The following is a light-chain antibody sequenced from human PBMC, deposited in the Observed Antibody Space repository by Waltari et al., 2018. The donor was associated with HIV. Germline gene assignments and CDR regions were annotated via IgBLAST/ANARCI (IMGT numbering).Light chain of an antibody. CDR2: GVD. CDR3: SAFVASSSWV. Sequence: SALTQPRSVSGSPGQSVSISCTGATSSLRGTNFVSLYQQHAGRTPRVVLLGVDKRPSDVPGRFSASKSGDTASLTISGLQPDDEALYFCSAFVASSSWVFGGGT. V-gene: IGLV2-11*01. J-gene: IGLJ3*02. CDR1: TSSLRGTNF.